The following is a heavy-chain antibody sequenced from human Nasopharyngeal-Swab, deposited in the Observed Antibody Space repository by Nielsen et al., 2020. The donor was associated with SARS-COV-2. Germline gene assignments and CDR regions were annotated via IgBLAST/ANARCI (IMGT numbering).Heavy chain of an antibody. V-gene: IGHV3-21*01. Sequence: GDSLKISCAASGFTFSSYSMNWVRQAPGKGLEWVSSISSSSSYIYYADSVKGRFTISRDNAKNSLYLQMNSLRAEDTAVYYCARDPFSGYWGQGTLVTVSS. CDR3: ARDPFSGY. CDR1: GFTFSSYS. J-gene: IGHJ4*02. D-gene: IGHD3-10*01. CDR2: ISSSSSYI.